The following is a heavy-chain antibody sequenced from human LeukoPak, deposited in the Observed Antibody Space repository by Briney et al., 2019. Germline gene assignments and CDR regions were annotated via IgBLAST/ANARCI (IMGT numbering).Heavy chain of an antibody. J-gene: IGHJ6*03. CDR3: AREMTTVTTGYYCMDV. V-gene: IGHV6-1*01. CDR1: GDSVSSNSAA. Sequence: SQTLSLTCAISGDSVSSNSAAWNWLRQSPSRGLEWLGRTYYRSKWYNDYAVSVKSRITINPDTSKNQFSLQLNSVTPEDTAVYYCAREMTTVTTGYYCMDVWGKGTTVTVSS. D-gene: IGHD4-17*01. CDR2: TYYRSKWYN.